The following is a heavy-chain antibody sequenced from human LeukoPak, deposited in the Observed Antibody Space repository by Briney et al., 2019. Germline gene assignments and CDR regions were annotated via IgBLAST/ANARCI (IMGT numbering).Heavy chain of an antibody. CDR1: GYTLSKLS. J-gene: IGHJ6*02. D-gene: IGHD2-8*01. Sequence: GASVNVSCKVSGYTLSKLSMHWVRQAPGKGLEWMGGFDPEDGGTIYAQKFQGRVTMTEDTSTDTAYIELSSLRSEDTAVYFCATDSTLYCTNGICHPAKFGLDVWGQGATVTVSS. CDR2: FDPEDGGT. V-gene: IGHV1-24*01. CDR3: ATDSTLYCTNGICHPAKFGLDV.